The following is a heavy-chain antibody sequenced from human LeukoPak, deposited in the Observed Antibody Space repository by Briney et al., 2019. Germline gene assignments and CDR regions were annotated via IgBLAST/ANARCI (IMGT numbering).Heavy chain of an antibody. V-gene: IGHV1-69*04. Sequence: SVKVSCKAPGGTFSSYAISWVRQAPGQGLEWMGRIIPILGIANYAQKFQGRVTITADKSTSTAYMELSSLRSEDTAVYYCARDPSVRGLELAALTYLYGMDVWGQGTTVTVSS. CDR2: IIPILGIA. CDR1: GGTFSSYA. J-gene: IGHJ6*02. D-gene: IGHD1-7*01. CDR3: ARDPSVRGLELAALTYLYGMDV.